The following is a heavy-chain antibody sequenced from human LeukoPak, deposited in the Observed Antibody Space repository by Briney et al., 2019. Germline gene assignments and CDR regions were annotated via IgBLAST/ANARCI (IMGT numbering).Heavy chain of an antibody. V-gene: IGHV1-69*04. CDR2: IIPILGIA. J-gene: IGHJ4*02. D-gene: IGHD2-15*01. CDR1: GYTFTGYY. CDR3: ARVRYCSGGSCYNLFDY. Sequence: SVKVSCKASGYTFTGYYMHWVRQAPGQGLEWMGRIIPILGIANYAQKFQGRVTITADKSTSTAYVELSSLRSEDTAVYYCARVRYCSGGSCYNLFDYWGQGTLVTVSS.